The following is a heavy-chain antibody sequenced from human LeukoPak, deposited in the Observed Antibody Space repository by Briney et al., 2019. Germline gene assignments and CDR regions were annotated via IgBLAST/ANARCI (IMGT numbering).Heavy chain of an antibody. CDR3: ARAGYSSSWYVGFDY. V-gene: IGHV4-34*01. D-gene: IGHD6-13*01. Sequence: PSETLSLTCAVYGGPFSGYYWSWIRQPPGKGLEWIGEINHSGSTNYNPSLKSRVTISVDTSKNQFSLKLSSVTAADTAVYYCARAGYSSSWYVGFDYWGQGTLVTVSS. CDR1: GGPFSGYY. J-gene: IGHJ4*02. CDR2: INHSGST.